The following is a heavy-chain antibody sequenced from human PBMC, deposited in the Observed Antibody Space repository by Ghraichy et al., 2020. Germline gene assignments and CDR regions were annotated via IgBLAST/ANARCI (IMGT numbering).Heavy chain of an antibody. V-gene: IGHV4-59*01. CDR3: ARGGYDFWSGESGHDTAMAKGYFDY. D-gene: IGHD3-3*01. CDR2: IYYSGST. Sequence: SETLSLTCTVSGGSISSYYWSWIRQPPGKGLEWIGYIYYSGSTNYNPSLKSRVTISVDTSKNQFSPKLSSVTAADTAVYYCARGGYDFWSGESGHDTAMAKGYFDYWGQGTLVTVSS. CDR1: GGSISSYY. J-gene: IGHJ4*02.